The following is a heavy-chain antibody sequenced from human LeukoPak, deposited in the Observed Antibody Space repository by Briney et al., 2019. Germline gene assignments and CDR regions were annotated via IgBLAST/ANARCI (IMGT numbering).Heavy chain of an antibody. Sequence: SETLSLTCTVSGGPISSYYRSWIRQPPGKGLEWIGYIYYSGSTNYNPSLKSRVTISVDTSKNQFSLKLSSVTAADTAVYYCARAGLSSGWYRNDYWGQGTLVTVSS. V-gene: IGHV4-59*01. CDR2: IYYSGST. CDR1: GGPISSYY. D-gene: IGHD6-19*01. J-gene: IGHJ4*02. CDR3: ARAGLSSGWYRNDY.